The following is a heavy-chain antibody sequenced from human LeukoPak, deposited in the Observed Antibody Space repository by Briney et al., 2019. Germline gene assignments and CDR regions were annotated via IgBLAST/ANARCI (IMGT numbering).Heavy chain of an antibody. CDR2: IYYSGST. CDR3: TRGSIAYYYMDV. V-gene: IGHV4-59*01. Sequence: SETLCLTCTVSGGSISSYYWSWIRQPPGKGLEWIGYIYYSGSTNYNPSLKSRVTISVDTSKNQFSLKLSSVTAADTAVYYCTRGSIAYYYMDVWGKGTTVTISS. CDR1: GGSISSYY. J-gene: IGHJ6*03. D-gene: IGHD3-22*01.